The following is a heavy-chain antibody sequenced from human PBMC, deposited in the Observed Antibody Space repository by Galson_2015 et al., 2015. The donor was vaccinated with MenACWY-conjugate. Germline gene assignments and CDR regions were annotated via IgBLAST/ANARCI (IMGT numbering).Heavy chain of an antibody. CDR3: LSSGAQPGHY. J-gene: IGHJ4*02. CDR1: GFTFSAYN. CDR2: ISRSSDSI. Sequence: SLRLSCAASGFTFSAYNMNWVRQAPGKGLEWISFISRSSDSIHYAGSFKGRFTTARDNTKNSLSLLMNSLRVEDTAVYYCLSSGAQPGHYWGQGTLVTVSS. V-gene: IGHV3-48*04. D-gene: IGHD3-22*01.